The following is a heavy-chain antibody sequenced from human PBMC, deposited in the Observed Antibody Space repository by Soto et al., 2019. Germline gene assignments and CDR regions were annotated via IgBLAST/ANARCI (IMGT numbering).Heavy chain of an antibody. Sequence: GGSLRLSCAAPGFTFSSYAMSWVRQAPGKGLEWVSAISGSGGSTYYADSVKGRFTISRDNSKNTLYLQMNSLRAEDTAVYYCAKKQTFSSAPDYWGQGTLVTVSS. V-gene: IGHV3-23*01. CDR1: GFTFSSYA. CDR2: ISGSGGST. J-gene: IGHJ4*02. CDR3: AKKQTFSSAPDY.